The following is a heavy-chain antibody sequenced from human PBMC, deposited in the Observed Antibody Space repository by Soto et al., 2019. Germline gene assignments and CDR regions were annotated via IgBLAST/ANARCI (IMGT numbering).Heavy chain of an antibody. V-gene: IGHV3-23*01. D-gene: IGHD4-17*01. J-gene: IGHJ5*02. CDR3: AKDAISGDGIWLMDS. CDR2: LLRSGSSA. Sequence: GGSLRLSCGASGFTFRNYAMTWARQAPGKGLEWVSSLLRSGSSAYYADSVRGRFSISSDTSANSLYLQMDNLRAEDTAIYYCAKDAISGDGIWLMDSWGQGTVVTVSS. CDR1: GFTFRNYA.